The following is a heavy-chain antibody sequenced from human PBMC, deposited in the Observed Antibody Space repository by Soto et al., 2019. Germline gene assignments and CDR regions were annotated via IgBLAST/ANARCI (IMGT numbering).Heavy chain of an antibody. J-gene: IGHJ4*02. V-gene: IGHV1-46*01. CDR2: INPGGGT. D-gene: IGHD2-15*01. Sequence: QVQLVQSGAEVKKPGASVKVSCKASGYTFTSYYVHWVRQAPGQGLEWMGIINPGGGTSYAQKFQCRVTVTRDSSACTVYRELSSLRSEYTAVYYCARVYCSGGSCYGIDFWCQGSLVTVSS. CDR3: ARVYCSGGSCYGIDF. CDR1: GYTFTSYY.